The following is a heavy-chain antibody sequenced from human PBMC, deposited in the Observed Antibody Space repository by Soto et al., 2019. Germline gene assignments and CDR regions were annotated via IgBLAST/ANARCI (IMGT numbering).Heavy chain of an antibody. CDR3: ARYSGSYWHYLDF. Sequence: GESLKISCKGSGYSFASHWVAWVRQMPEKGLEWIGTIYPGDSDTKYSSAFRGHVTISADTSISTAYLQWRSLEATDSAIYYCARYSGSYWHYLDFWGQGTLVTVSS. V-gene: IGHV5-51*01. CDR2: IYPGDSDT. CDR1: GYSFASHW. D-gene: IGHD1-26*01. J-gene: IGHJ4*02.